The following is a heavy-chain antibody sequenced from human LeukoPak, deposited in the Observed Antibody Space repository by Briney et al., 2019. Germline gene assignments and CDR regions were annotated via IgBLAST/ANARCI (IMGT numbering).Heavy chain of an antibody. CDR3: ARHWAGYYYFDY. D-gene: IGHD3/OR15-3a*01. CDR1: GGSISSSSYY. J-gene: IGHJ4*02. Sequence: PSETLSLTCTVSGGSISSSSYYWGWIRQPPGKGLEWIGSIYYSGSTYYNPSLKGRVTISVDTSKNQFSLKLSSVTAADTAVYYCARHWAGYYYFDYWGQGTLVTVSS. V-gene: IGHV4-39*01. CDR2: IYYSGST.